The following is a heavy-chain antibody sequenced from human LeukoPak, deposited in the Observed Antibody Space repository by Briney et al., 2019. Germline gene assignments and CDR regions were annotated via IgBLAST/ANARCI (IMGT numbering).Heavy chain of an antibody. CDR2: IKQDGSEK. V-gene: IGHV3-7*01. Sequence: GGSLRLSCAASGFTFSSYWMSWVRQAPGKGLEWVANIKQDGSEKYYVDSVKGRFTISRDNAKNSLYLQMNSLRAEDTAVYCCARDYTPYYDFWSGGFDPWGQGTLVTVSS. J-gene: IGHJ5*02. CDR1: GFTFSSYW. CDR3: ARDYTPYYDFWSGGFDP. D-gene: IGHD3-3*01.